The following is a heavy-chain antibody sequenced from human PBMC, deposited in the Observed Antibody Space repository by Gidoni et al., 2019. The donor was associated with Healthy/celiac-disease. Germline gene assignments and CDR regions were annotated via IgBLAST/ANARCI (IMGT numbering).Heavy chain of an antibody. CDR1: GYTCTSYD. CDR3: ARGSRASNWLELRNY. CDR2: MNPNSGNT. J-gene: IGHJ4*02. Sequence: QVQLVQSGAEVKKPVASVKVSCKASGYTCTSYDINWVRQATGQGLEWMGWMNPNSGNTGYAQKFQGRVTMTRNTSISTAYMELSSLRSEDTAVYYCARGSRASNWLELRNYWGQGTLVTVSS. D-gene: IGHD1-7*01. V-gene: IGHV1-8*01.